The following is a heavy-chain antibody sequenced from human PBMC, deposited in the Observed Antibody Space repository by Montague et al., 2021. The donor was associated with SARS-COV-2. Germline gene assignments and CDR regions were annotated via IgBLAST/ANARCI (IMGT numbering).Heavy chain of an antibody. CDR2: IKEDGGET. CDR1: GFTFRTYW. Sequence: SLRLSCAATGFTFRTYWMSWVRQAPGKGLEWVAHIKEDGGETYYVDSVRGRFTISRDNAKNSLYLRMNRLRSDDTAIYYCVTFKYCSSSSCAVAHDYLYSGMDVWGQGTTVTVSS. D-gene: IGHD2/OR15-2a*01. J-gene: IGHJ6*02. CDR3: VTFKYCSSSSCAVAHDYLYSGMDV. V-gene: IGHV3-7*01.